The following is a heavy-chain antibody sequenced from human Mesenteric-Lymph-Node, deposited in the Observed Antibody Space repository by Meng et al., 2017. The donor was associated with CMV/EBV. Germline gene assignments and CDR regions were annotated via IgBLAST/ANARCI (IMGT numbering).Heavy chain of an antibody. Sequence: ASVKVSCKASGYTFTTYGVNWVRQAPGQRPEWMGWISGDIGNTAYAQKFQGRVTVTRDTSTSTVYMELRSLTLDDTAVYYCARVGGDSGDYWGQGTLVTVSS. D-gene: IGHD3-10*01. V-gene: IGHV1-18*01. J-gene: IGHJ4*02. CDR1: GYTFTTYG. CDR3: ARVGGDSGDY. CDR2: ISGDIGNT.